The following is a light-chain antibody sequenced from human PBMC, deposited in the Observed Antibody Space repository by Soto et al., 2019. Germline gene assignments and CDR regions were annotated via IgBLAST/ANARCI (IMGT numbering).Light chain of an antibody. Sequence: AIKLKQSPSSLSASVGDTATLTCRASQDISNDLGWYQQKPGKAPKRLIYGASTLQSGVLSRFSGSGSGTDFTLTISRLEPEDVVVYYCQQYGSSPFTFGQGTLLEIK. CDR3: QQYGSSPFT. CDR1: QDISND. CDR2: GAS. V-gene: IGKV1-6*01. J-gene: IGKJ5*01.